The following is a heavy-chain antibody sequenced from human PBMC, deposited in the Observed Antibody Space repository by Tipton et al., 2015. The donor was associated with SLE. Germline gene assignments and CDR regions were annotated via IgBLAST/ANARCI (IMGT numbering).Heavy chain of an antibody. CDR3: ARLEGVTGYMDV. Sequence: TLSLTCTVPGGSISSSSYYWGWIRQPPGKGLEWIGSIYYSGSTYYNPSLKSRVTISVDTSKNQFSLKLSSVTAADTAVYYCARLEGVTGYMDVWGKGTTVTVSS. V-gene: IGHV4-39*07. CDR2: IYYSGST. CDR1: GGSISSSSYY. J-gene: IGHJ6*03. D-gene: IGHD3-10*01.